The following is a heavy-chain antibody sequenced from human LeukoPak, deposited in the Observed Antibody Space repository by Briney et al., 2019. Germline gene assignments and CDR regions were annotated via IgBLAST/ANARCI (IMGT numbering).Heavy chain of an antibody. J-gene: IGHJ4*02. CDR1: GFTFSSYG. V-gene: IGHV3-30*03. D-gene: IGHD1-26*01. Sequence: GGSLRLSCAASGFTFSSYGMHWVRQAPGKGLEWVAVISYDGSNKYYADSVKGRFTISRDNSKNTLYLQMNSLRAEDTAVYYCASHTVGATLGYWGQGTLVTVSS. CDR3: ASHTVGATLGY. CDR2: ISYDGSNK.